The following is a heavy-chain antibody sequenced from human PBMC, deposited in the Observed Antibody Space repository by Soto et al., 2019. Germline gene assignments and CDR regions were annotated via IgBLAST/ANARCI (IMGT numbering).Heavy chain of an antibody. CDR2: IYPGDSHT. D-gene: IGHD6-13*01. Sequence: EVQLVQSGAEVKKPGESLKISCKGSGYSFTSYWIGWVRQMPGKGLEWMGIIYPGDSHTRYSPSFQGQVTISADKSISTAYLQWSSLKASDTAIYYCARTAAAGKYYYGVDVWGQGTTVTVSS. J-gene: IGHJ6*02. V-gene: IGHV5-51*01. CDR3: ARTAAAGKYYYGVDV. CDR1: GYSFTSYW.